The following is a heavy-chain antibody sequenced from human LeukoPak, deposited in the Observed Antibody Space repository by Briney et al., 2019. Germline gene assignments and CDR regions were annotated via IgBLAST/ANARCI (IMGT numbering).Heavy chain of an antibody. V-gene: IGHV3-53*01. D-gene: IGHD6-13*01. CDR1: GFTVSSNY. CDR2: IYTGGST. CDR3: ATHRYSSSWYWGMDV. J-gene: IGHJ6*04. Sequence: GGSLRLSRAVSGFTVSSNYMSWVRQAAGKGREWVSVIYTGGSTYYAHTVKGRFTISRDNSKNTLYLQMNSLRAEDTAVYYCATHRYSSSWYWGMDVWGKGTTVTVSS.